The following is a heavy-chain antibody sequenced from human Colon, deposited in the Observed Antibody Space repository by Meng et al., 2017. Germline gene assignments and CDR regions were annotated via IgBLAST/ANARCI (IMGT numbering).Heavy chain of an antibody. V-gene: IGHV4-4*07. CDR1: GGSISDYY. D-gene: IGHD4/OR15-4a*01. J-gene: IGHJ5*02. CDR3: ARDHAPFDYGLSRPGLDP. CDR2: IRGSGST. Sequence: QGQLQESGPGLVKPSETLSLTCNVSGGSISDYYWNWIRQPVGKGLEWIGRIRGSGSTNFNPPLKSRVTMSVDTSKNQFSLKLYSVTAADTAVYFCARDHAPFDYGLSRPGLDPWGQGTLVTVAS.